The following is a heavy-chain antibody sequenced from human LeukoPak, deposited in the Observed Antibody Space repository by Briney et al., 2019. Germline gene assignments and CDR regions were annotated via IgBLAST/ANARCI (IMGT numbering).Heavy chain of an antibody. Sequence: GASVKVSCKASGYTFTSYYMHWVRQAPGQGLEWMGVINASGGSTSYAQKFQGRVTMTRDTSTSTVYMELSSLRSEDTAVYYCARENIVVVPAAHEYYFDYWGQGTLVTVSS. V-gene: IGHV1-46*01. D-gene: IGHD2-2*01. J-gene: IGHJ4*02. CDR3: ARENIVVVPAAHEYYFDY. CDR2: INASGGST. CDR1: GYTFTSYY.